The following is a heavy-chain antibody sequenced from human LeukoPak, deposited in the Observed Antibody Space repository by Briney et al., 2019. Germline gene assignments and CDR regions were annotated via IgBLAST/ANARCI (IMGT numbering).Heavy chain of an antibody. CDR3: AKYTVTMGLLWFDP. CDR2: IRGSGGST. V-gene: IGHV3-23*01. D-gene: IGHD4-17*01. Sequence: PGGSLRLSCAASGFTFSSYAMNWVRQAPGKGLEWVSTIRGSGGSTYYADSVKGRFTISRDNSKNTLYLQMNSLRAEDTAVYYCAKYTVTMGLLWFDPWGQGTLVTVSS. J-gene: IGHJ5*02. CDR1: GFTFSSYA.